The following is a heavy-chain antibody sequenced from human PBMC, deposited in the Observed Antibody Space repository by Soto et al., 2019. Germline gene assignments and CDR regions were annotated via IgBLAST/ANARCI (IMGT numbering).Heavy chain of an antibody. CDR3: AKGGRQWLVTSDFNY. CDR2: VSHDGRNT. J-gene: IGHJ4*02. D-gene: IGHD6-19*01. CDR1: GFTFSDYA. V-gene: IGHV3-30*18. Sequence: VQLVESGGGVVQPGRSLRLSCAASGFTFSDYAMHWVRQAPGKGLEWVAVVSHDGRNTHYGDSVKGRFTISRDSSKNTVSLEMTSLGAEDTAVYYCAKGGRQWLVTSDFNYWGQGALVTVSS.